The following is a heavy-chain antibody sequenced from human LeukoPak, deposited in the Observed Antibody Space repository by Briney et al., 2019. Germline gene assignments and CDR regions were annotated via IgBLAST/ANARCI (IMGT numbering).Heavy chain of an antibody. Sequence: GGSLRLSCAASGFTFSSYGMHWVRQGPGKGLEWVAFIRYDGSNKNYADSVKGRFTISRDNSKNTLYLQMNSLRAEDTAVYYCAKGSGYDAQYYYYYMDVWGKGTTVTISS. CDR3: AKGSGYDAQYYYYYMDV. D-gene: IGHD5-12*01. CDR1: GFTFSSYG. J-gene: IGHJ6*03. CDR2: IRYDGSNK. V-gene: IGHV3-30*02.